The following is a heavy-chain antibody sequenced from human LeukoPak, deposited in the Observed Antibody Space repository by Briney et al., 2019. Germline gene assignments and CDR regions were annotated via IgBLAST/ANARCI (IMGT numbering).Heavy chain of an antibody. V-gene: IGHV4-59*01. CDR1: GGSINNFY. CDR2: IYYSRST. Sequence: SETLSLTCTVSGGSINNFYWSWIRQPPGRGLEWIGYIYYSRSTNYNPSLKSRVTISVDTSKNQFSLKLNSVTAADTAVYYCASQTVVAAIEGAFNIWGQGTMVTVSS. CDR3: ASQTVVAAIEGAFNI. J-gene: IGHJ3*02. D-gene: IGHD2-15*01.